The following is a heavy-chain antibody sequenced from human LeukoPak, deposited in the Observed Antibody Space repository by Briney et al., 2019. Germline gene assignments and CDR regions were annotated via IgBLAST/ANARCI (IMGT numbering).Heavy chain of an antibody. V-gene: IGHV4-4*02. D-gene: IGHD5-18*01. J-gene: IGHJ4*02. Sequence: PSGTLSLTCTVSGDSINSLDLWSWVRQPPGKGLKWIGEINHSGSTNYNPSLKSRVTISVDTSKNQFSLKLSSVTAADTAVYYCASYTAGGGGLDYWGQGTLVTVSS. CDR2: INHSGST. CDR1: GDSINSLDL. CDR3: ASYTAGGGGLDY.